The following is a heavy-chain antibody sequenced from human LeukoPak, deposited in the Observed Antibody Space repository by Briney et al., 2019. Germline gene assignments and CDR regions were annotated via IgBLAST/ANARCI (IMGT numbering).Heavy chain of an antibody. J-gene: IGHJ4*02. CDR1: GFTFSSYS. Sequence: GGSLRLSCAASGFTFSSYSMNWVRQAPGKGLGWVSSISSSSSYIYYADSVKGRFTISRDNAKNPLYLQMNSLRAEDTAVYYCATRVGATIRDWGQGTLVTVSS. V-gene: IGHV3-21*01. CDR2: ISSSSSYI. CDR3: ATRVGATIRD. D-gene: IGHD1-26*01.